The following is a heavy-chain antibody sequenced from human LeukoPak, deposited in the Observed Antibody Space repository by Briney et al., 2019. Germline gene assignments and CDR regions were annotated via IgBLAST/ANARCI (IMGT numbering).Heavy chain of an antibody. CDR3: ARDPAMVVTRGADY. D-gene: IGHD4-23*01. CDR1: GHTFTGYF. J-gene: IGHJ4*02. Sequence: ASVKVSCKASGHTFTGYFVHWVRQAPGQGLEWMGWINPNNGGTNYAQKFRGRVTMTRDTSISTAYMELSRLRSDDTALYYCARDPAMVVTRGADYWGQGTLVTVSS. CDR2: INPNNGGT. V-gene: IGHV1-2*02.